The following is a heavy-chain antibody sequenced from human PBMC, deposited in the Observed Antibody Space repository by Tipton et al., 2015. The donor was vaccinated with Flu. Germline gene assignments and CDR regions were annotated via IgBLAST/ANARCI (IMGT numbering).Heavy chain of an antibody. V-gene: IGHV3-15*01. CDR3: TTGLTSIRFLEWLLYGLSDDAFDI. Sequence: SLRLSCAASGFTFSNAWMSWVRQAPGKGLEWVGRIKSKTDGGTTDYAAPVKGRFTISRDDSKNTLYLQMNSLKTEDTAVYYCTTGLTSIRFLEWLLYGLSDDAFDIWGQGTMVTVSS. CDR1: GFTFSNAW. CDR2: IKSKTDGGTT. D-gene: IGHD3-3*01. J-gene: IGHJ3*02.